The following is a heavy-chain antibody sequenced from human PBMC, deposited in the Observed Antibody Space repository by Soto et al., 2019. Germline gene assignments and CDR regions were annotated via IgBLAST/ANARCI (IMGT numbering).Heavy chain of an antibody. CDR3: ARLQYNFDY. CDR1: GGSISSSSYY. V-gene: IGHV4-39*01. Sequence: SETLSLTCTVSGGSISSSSYYWGWIRQPPGKGLEWIGSIYYIGSTYYNPSLKSRVTISVDTSKNQFSLKLSSVTAAHTAVYYCARLQYNFDYWGQXTLVTVS. CDR2: IYYIGST. D-gene: IGHD1-1*01. J-gene: IGHJ4*02.